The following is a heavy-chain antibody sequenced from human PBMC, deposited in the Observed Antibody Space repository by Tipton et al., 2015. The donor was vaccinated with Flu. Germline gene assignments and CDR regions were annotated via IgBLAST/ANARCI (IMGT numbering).Heavy chain of an antibody. V-gene: IGHV4-4*07. CDR3: ARLPRHYGDYPLDY. CDR1: GEALGTHY. D-gene: IGHD4-17*01. CDR2: IFATGTA. J-gene: IGHJ4*01. Sequence: GEALGTHYWTWFRQPAGERLEWIGRIFATGTAIYNPSLRSRVTMSVDTSKNQFSLNLTSVTAADTAVYYGARLPRHYGDYPLDYWGPGIMVTVSS.